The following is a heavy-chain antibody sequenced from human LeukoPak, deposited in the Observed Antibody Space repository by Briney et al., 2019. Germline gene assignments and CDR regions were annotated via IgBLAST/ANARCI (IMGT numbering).Heavy chain of an antibody. D-gene: IGHD5-18*01. CDR2: IYSGGST. V-gene: IGHV3-66*01. J-gene: IGHJ3*02. Sequence: TGGSLRLSCAASGFTVSSNYMSWVRQAPGKGLEWVSVIYSGGSTYYAESVKGRFTISRDNSKTTLYLQMKSLRAEDTAVYYCASGYAKANDAFDIWGQGTMVTVSS. CDR3: ASGYAKANDAFDI. CDR1: GFTVSSNY.